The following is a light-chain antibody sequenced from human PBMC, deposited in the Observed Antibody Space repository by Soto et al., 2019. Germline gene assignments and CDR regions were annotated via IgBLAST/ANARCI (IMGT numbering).Light chain of an antibody. CDR1: QSVLYTPNNNNY. V-gene: IGKV4-1*01. Sequence: DIVMTQSPDSLAVSLGERATINCKSSQSVLYTPNNNNYLAWFQQKPGQPPKLLIYWASTRESGAPDRFSGSGSGTDVTLTISSVEAEDVAVYYCHQYARDPFTFGQGTKLEIK. J-gene: IGKJ2*01. CDR3: HQYARDPFT. CDR2: WAS.